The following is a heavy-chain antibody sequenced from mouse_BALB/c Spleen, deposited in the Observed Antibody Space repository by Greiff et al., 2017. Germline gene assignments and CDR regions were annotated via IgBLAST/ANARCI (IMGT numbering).Heavy chain of an antibody. V-gene: IGHV14-3*02. Sequence: EVQLQQSGAELVKPGASVKLSCTASGFNIKDTYMHWVKQRPEQGLEWIGRIDPANGNTKYDPKFQGKATITADTSSNTAYLQLSSLTSEDTAVYYCAMGNYSYYFDYWGQGTTLTVSS. D-gene: IGHD2-1*01. J-gene: IGHJ2*01. CDR1: GFNIKDTY. CDR3: AMGNYSYYFDY. CDR2: IDPANGNT.